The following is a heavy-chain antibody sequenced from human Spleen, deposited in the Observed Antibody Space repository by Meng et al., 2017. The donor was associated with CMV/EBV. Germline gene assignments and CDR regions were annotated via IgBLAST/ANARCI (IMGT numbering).Heavy chain of an antibody. CDR1: GFTFSDYW. Sequence: GESLKISCVDSGFTFSDYWMSWIRQAPGKGLEWVSVIYSGGSTYYADSGKGRFTISRDNSKNTLYLQMNSLRAEDTAVYYCASRSTYWGQGTLVTVSS. J-gene: IGHJ4*02. D-gene: IGHD2-2*01. CDR3: ASRSTY. CDR2: IYSGGST. V-gene: IGHV3-53*01.